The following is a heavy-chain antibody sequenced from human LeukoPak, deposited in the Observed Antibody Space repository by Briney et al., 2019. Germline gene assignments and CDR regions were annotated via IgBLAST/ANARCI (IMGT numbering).Heavy chain of an antibody. D-gene: IGHD3-10*01. Sequence: SQTLSLTCTVSGGSISSGSYYWSWIRQPAGKGLEWIGRIYTSGSTNYNPSLKSRVTISVDTSKNQFSLKLSSVTAADTAVYYCARGRPLWLVSGGYFDYWGQGTLVTVSS. J-gene: IGHJ4*02. V-gene: IGHV4-61*02. CDR1: GGSISSGSYY. CDR2: IYTSGST. CDR3: ARGRPLWLVSGGYFDY.